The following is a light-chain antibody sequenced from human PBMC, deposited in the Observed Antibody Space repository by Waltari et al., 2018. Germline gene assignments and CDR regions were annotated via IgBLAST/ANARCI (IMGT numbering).Light chain of an antibody. V-gene: IGKV4-1*01. J-gene: IGKJ4*01. Sequence: LSRANNKNSLAWYQQKPGQPPKMLIYWASTRASGVPDRFSGSGSGTDFTLTISSLQAEDVAVYYCQQYSNTPLTFGGGTKVEIK. CDR1: LSRANNKNS. CDR3: QQYSNTPLT. CDR2: WAS.